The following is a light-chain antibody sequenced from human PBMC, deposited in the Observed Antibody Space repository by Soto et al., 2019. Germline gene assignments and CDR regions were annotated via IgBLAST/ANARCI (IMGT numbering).Light chain of an antibody. Sequence: EIVLTQSPGTLSLSPGERATLSCRASQSVSSSFLAWYQQKPGQAPRLLIYGASNRATGIPDRFSRSGSGTEFTLTLSSLQSEDFAVYYCHQYDNWPKTFGQGTRLEI. CDR1: QSVSSSF. CDR3: HQYDNWPKT. CDR2: GAS. V-gene: IGKV3-20*01. J-gene: IGKJ5*01.